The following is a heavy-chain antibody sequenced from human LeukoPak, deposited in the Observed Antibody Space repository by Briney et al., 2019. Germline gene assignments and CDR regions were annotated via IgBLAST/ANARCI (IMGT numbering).Heavy chain of an antibody. V-gene: IGHV3-15*01. CDR2: IKSRISGGTR. CDR1: GFTFTTAW. D-gene: IGHD3/OR15-3a*01. CDR3: TAGTGRSDFDS. Sequence: PGGSLRLSCVASGFTFTTAWMTWVRQAPGKGLEWVGRIKSRISGGTRDYAEAVRGRFTISKDDSKNTLSLQMNSLRTEDTALYYCTAGTGRSDFDSWGQGTLVTVSS. J-gene: IGHJ4*02.